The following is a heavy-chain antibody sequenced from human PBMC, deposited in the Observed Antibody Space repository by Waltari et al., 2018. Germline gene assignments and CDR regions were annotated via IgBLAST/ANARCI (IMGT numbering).Heavy chain of an antibody. CDR3: ARALTTPNDY. D-gene: IGHD4-17*01. V-gene: IGHV3-21*03. CDR1: GFTISSVG. J-gene: IGHJ4*02. Sequence: EVQLVESGGGLVKPGGSLRLSCAASGFTISSVGMSWVRQAPGKGLEWVASTTNINTFIYYADSVKGRFTVSIDNAKNSLYLQMNSLRADDTAVYFCARALTTPNDYWGQGTLVTVSS. CDR2: TTNINTFI.